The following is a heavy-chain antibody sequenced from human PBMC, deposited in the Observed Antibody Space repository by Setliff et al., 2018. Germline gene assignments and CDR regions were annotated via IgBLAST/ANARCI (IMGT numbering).Heavy chain of an antibody. Sequence: PGESLKISCAASGFAFDNFAMNWVRQAPGKGLEWVAALTPNGAYTYYADSVRGRFTIFRDNPRNTLYLQMNSLSAEDTAVYYCAERLDGSGSHYSTLYHWGPGTLVTVSS. CDR2: LTPNGAYT. CDR3: AERLDGSGSHYSTLYH. V-gene: IGHV3-23*01. CDR1: GFAFDNFA. D-gene: IGHD3-10*01. J-gene: IGHJ1*01.